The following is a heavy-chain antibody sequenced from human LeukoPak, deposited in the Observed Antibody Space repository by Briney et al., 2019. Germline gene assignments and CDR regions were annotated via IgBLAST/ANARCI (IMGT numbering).Heavy chain of an antibody. J-gene: IGHJ4*02. D-gene: IGHD6-19*01. Sequence: GGSLRLSCAASGFTFSSYSMNWVRQAPGKGLEWVSGLSGSGGSTYYADSVKGRFTISRDSSNNTLYLQMNSLRAEDTALYYCAKSRSHSSAWYGSDFDYWGQGTLVTVSS. CDR3: AKSRSHSSAWYGSDFDY. V-gene: IGHV3-23*01. CDR2: LSGSGGST. CDR1: GFTFSSYS.